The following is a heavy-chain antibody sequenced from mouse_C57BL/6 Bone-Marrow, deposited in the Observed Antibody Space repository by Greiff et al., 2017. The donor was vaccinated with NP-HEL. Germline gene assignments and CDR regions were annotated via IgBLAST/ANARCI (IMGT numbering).Heavy chain of an antibody. CDR3: AREPFDY. CDR2: IYPGSGNT. CDR1: GYSFTSYY. J-gene: IGHJ2*01. D-gene: IGHD6-1*01. V-gene: IGHV1-66*01. Sequence: VQGVESGPELVKPGASVKISCKASGYSFTSYYIHWVKQRPGQGLEWIGWIYPGSGNTKYNEKFKGKATLTADTSSSTAYMQLSSLTSEDSAVYYCAREPFDYWGQGTTLTVSS.